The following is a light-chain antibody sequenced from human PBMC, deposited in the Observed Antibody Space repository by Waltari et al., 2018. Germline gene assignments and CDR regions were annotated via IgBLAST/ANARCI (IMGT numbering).Light chain of an antibody. CDR3: QQSSTWT. CDR1: QTMNND. Sequence: DIQMTQSPSALSASVGDRVTISCRASQTMNNDLNWYQQKPGTAPKVLIYAVSNVQSGVPSSFSGSGSGTDFTLTISSLQPEDSATYYCQQSSTWTFGQGTKVEIK. V-gene: IGKV1-39*01. J-gene: IGKJ1*01. CDR2: AVS.